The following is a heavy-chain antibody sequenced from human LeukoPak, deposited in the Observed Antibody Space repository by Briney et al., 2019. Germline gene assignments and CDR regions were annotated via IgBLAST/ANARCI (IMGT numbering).Heavy chain of an antibody. Sequence: GGSLRLSCAASGFTFSSYAMNWVRQAPGKGLEWVSATGSTGVSTFYADSVKGRFTVSRDNSKNTLSLQMNSLRAEDTAVYYCAKDVRLVRGVNYGSIIDYFDYWGQGTLVTVSS. J-gene: IGHJ4*02. D-gene: IGHD3-10*01. CDR1: GFTFSSYA. V-gene: IGHV3-23*01. CDR2: TGSTGVST. CDR3: AKDVRLVRGVNYGSIIDYFDY.